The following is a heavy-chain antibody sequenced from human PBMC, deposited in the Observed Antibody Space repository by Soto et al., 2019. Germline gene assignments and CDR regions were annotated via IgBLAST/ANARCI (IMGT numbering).Heavy chain of an antibody. CDR3: ARGPAYDY. CDR1: GYTFNTYA. J-gene: IGHJ4*02. Sequence: QVQLVQSGAEGKKPGASVKVSCKASGYTFNTYAIHWVRQAPGQRLEWMGWINVANGHTRESQKFQGRVTITRDTSATTAYMKLSSLRSEDTAVYYCARGPAYDYWGQGTLVTVSS. V-gene: IGHV1-3*01. CDR2: INVANGHT.